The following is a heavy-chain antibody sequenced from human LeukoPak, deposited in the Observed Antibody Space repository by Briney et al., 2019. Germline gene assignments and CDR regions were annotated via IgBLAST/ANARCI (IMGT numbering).Heavy chain of an antibody. CDR1: GFTFSSYS. J-gene: IGHJ5*02. Sequence: GGSLRLSCAASGFTFSSYSMNWVRQAPGKGLEWVSYIGTDSTTIYYADSVKGRFTISRDNAKNSLYLQMNSLRAEDTAVYYCARGPPLFDPWGQGTLVTVSS. CDR3: ARGPPLFDP. CDR2: IGTDSTTI. V-gene: IGHV3-48*04.